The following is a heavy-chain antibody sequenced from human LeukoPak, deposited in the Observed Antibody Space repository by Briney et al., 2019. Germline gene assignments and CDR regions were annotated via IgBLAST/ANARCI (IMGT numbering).Heavy chain of an antibody. CDR1: GGSISSYY. Sequence: SETLSLTCTVSGGSISSYYWSWIRQPAGKGLEWIGRIYTSGSTNYNPSLKSRVTMSVDTSKNQFSLKLSSVTAADTAVYYCARDIGSGYYYYYGMDVWGQGTTVTVSS. V-gene: IGHV4-4*07. D-gene: IGHD3-10*01. CDR3: ARDIGSGYYYYYGMDV. CDR2: IYTSGST. J-gene: IGHJ6*02.